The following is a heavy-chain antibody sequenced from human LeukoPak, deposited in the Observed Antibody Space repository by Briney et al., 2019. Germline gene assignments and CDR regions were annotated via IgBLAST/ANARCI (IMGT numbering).Heavy chain of an antibody. CDR2: IKQDGSEK. Sequence: GGSLRLSCAASGFTFSSYWMSWVRQAPGKGLEWVANIKQDGSEKYYVGSVKGRFTISRDNAKNSLYLQMNNLGAEDTAVYYCATDPACYCTSSTCDFDYWGQGTLVTVPS. D-gene: IGHD2-8*01. V-gene: IGHV3-7*01. CDR1: GFTFSSYW. CDR3: ATDPACYCTSSTCDFDY. J-gene: IGHJ4*02.